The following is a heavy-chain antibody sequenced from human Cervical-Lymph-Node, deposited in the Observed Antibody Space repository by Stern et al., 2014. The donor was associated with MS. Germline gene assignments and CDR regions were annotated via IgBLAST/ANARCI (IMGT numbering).Heavy chain of an antibody. CDR1: GFTFSRYA. V-gene: IGHV3-30*04. Sequence: QVQLVQSGGGVVRPGRSLRLSCATSGFTFSRYAVIWVRQAPGKGLEWVAAISYDGSNKFYGDYVKGRFTISRDNSKNTLFLQMNNLRPEDSGVYHCARDRLDGDYVYYYGLDVWGQGTTVTVSS. J-gene: IGHJ6*02. CDR3: ARDRLDGDYVYYYGLDV. CDR2: ISYDGSNK. D-gene: IGHD4-17*01.